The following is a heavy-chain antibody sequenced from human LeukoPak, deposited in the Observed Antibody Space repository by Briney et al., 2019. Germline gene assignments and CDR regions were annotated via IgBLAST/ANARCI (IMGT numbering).Heavy chain of an antibody. CDR3: ARHDRGGLDAFDI. CDR2: INYSGIT. V-gene: IGHV4-39*01. CDR1: GGSITRSTDY. Sequence: SETLSLTCTVSGGSITRSTDYWGWIRQPPGKGLEWIGSINYSGITYYNPSLKSRVTKSVDTSKNQFSLNLNSVTAADTAVYYCARHDRGGLDAFDIWDQGTMVTVFS. D-gene: IGHD3-16*01. J-gene: IGHJ3*02.